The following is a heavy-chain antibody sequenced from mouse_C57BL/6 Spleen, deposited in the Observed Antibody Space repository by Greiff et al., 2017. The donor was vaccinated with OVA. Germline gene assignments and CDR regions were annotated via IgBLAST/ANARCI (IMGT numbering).Heavy chain of an antibody. CDR3: ARSGNYFYF. CDR2: INPNNGGT. V-gene: IGHV1-26*01. Sequence: VQLQQSGPELVKPGASVKISCKASGYTFTDYYMNWVKQSHGKSLEWIGDINPNNGGTSYNQKFKGKATLTVDKSSSTAYMELRSLTSEDSAVYYCARSGNYFYFWGQGTTLSVSS. D-gene: IGHD3-1*01. J-gene: IGHJ2*01. CDR1: GYTFTDYY.